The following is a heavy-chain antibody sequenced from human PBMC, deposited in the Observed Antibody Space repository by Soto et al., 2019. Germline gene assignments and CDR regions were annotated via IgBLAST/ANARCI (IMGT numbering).Heavy chain of an antibody. V-gene: IGHV3-30-3*01. CDR3: GSGSRTSYHLGSYY. D-gene: IGHD2-2*01. J-gene: IGHJ4*02. CDR2: ISYDGSKK. CDR1: GFTFSSYA. Sequence: QVQLVESGGGVVQPGRSLSLSCAASGFTFSSYAMNWVRQAPGKRLEWVALISYDGSKKYYADSVKGRFTISRTSSNNTLYLQTNSLSAADTAVYYCGSGSRTSYHLGSYYRGQGTLVTVSS.